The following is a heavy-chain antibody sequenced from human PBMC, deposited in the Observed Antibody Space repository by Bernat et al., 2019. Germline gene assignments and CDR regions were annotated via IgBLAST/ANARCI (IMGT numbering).Heavy chain of an antibody. CDR1: GFTFSSYA. V-gene: IGHV3-64D*06. Sequence: EVQLVESGGGLVQPGGSLRLSCSASGFTFSSYAMHWVRQAPGKGLEYVSAISSNGGSTHYADSVKGRFTISRDNSKNTLYLQMSSLRAEDTAVYYCVKDHCTGGVCYTISGFDYWGQGALISVSS. CDR3: VKDHCTGGVCYTISGFDY. D-gene: IGHD2-8*02. CDR2: ISSNGGST. J-gene: IGHJ4*02.